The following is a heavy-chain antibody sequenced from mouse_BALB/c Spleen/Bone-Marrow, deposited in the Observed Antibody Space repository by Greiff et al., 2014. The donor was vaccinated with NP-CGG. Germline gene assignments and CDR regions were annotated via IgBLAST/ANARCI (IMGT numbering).Heavy chain of an antibody. V-gene: IGHV1-26*01. Sequence: VQLQQPGPELVKPGPSMKISCKASGYSFTGYTMNWVKQSHGKNLEWIGLINPYNGGTSYNQKFKGKATLTVDKSSSTAYMELPSLTSEDSAVYYFARSGYRYDGGYFDVWGAGTTVTVSS. D-gene: IGHD2-14*01. J-gene: IGHJ1*01. CDR2: INPYNGGT. CDR1: GYSFTGYT. CDR3: ARSGYRYDGGYFDV.